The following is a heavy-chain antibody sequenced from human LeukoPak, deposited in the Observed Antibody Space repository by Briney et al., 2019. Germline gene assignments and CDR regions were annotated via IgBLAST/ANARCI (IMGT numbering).Heavy chain of an antibody. V-gene: IGHV3-30*18. CDR1: GFTFSNYG. CDR3: AKSIVGATGDAFDI. CDR2: ISFDGSNK. D-gene: IGHD1-26*01. J-gene: IGHJ3*02. Sequence: GGSLRLSCAASGFTFSNYGMHWVRQAPGKELEWVAVISFDGSNKYYADSVKGRFTISRDNSKNTLYLQMNSLRAEDTAVYYCAKSIVGATGDAFDIWGQGTMVTVSS.